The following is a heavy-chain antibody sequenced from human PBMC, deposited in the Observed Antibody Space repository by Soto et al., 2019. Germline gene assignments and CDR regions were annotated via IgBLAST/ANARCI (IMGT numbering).Heavy chain of an antibody. CDR3: ARLPHYGDPKAGI. Sequence: SETLSLTCTVSGGSISSSSYYWGWIRQPPGKGLEWIGSINYGGSPYYNPSLKSRVTISVDTSKNQFSLKLSSVTAADTAVHYCARLPHYGDPKAGIWGRGTLVTVSS. J-gene: IGHJ4*02. D-gene: IGHD4-17*01. CDR2: INYGGSP. CDR1: GGSISSSSYY. V-gene: IGHV4-39*01.